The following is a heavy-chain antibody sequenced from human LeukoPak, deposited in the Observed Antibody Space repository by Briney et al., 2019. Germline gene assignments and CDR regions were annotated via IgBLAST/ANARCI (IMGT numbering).Heavy chain of an antibody. D-gene: IGHD2-2*01. CDR3: ARRRRYCSSTSCYVNPTFDP. Sequence: PSETLSLTCAVYGVSFSGYYWSWIRQPPGKGLEWIGEINHSGSTNYNPSLKSRVTISVDTSKNQFSLKLSSVTAADTAVYYCARRRRYCSSTSCYVNPTFDPWGQGTLVTVSS. CDR2: INHSGST. V-gene: IGHV4-34*01. CDR1: GVSFSGYY. J-gene: IGHJ5*02.